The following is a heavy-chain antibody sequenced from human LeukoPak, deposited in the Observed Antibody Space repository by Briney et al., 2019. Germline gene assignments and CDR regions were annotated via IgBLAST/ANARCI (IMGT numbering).Heavy chain of an antibody. J-gene: IGHJ5*01. Sequence: GGSLRLSXAASGFTFSSFGMNWVRQAPGRGLEWVSYISSSTSTIHYADSVKGRFTISRDNAKNSLYLQMNSLRAEDTAVYYCARGRFFDSWGRGALVTVSS. CDR1: GFTFSSFG. V-gene: IGHV3-48*01. CDR3: ARGRFFDS. D-gene: IGHD5-24*01. CDR2: ISSSTSTI.